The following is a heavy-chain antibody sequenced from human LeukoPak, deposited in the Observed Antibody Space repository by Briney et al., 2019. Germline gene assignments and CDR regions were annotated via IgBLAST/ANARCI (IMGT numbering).Heavy chain of an antibody. V-gene: IGHV3-30*02. D-gene: IGHD3-3*01. J-gene: IGHJ3*02. Sequence: GGSLRLSCAASGFTFSSYGMHWVRQAPGKGLEWVAFIRNDGAKTYYADSAKGRFTISRDNSRNTLYLQMNSLRAEDTAVYYRARDYDFWVGAFDIWGQGTMVTVSS. CDR1: GFTFSSYG. CDR2: IRNDGAKT. CDR3: ARDYDFWVGAFDI.